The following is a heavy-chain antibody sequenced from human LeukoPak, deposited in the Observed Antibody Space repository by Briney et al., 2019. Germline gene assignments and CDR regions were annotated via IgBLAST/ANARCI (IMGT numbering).Heavy chain of an antibody. CDR2: IASDGDT. J-gene: IGHJ4*02. CDR1: GFTLRHFA. Sequence: GGSLRLSCAACGFTLRHFAMNWVRQAPGKGLEWVSSIASDGDTFYAGSVKGRFTISRDISTNTLHLQMNSLRADDTAIYFCANEAHRHLDLHNWGQGTLVTVST. V-gene: IGHV3-23*01. CDR3: ANEAHRHLDLHN.